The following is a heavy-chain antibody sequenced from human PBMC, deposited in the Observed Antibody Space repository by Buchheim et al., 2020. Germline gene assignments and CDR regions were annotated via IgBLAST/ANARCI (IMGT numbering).Heavy chain of an antibody. CDR1: GFTLSRYG. CDR3: ARDIYYDSSGYWADWYYYGMDV. CDR2: IWYDASNK. V-gene: IGHV3-33*01. D-gene: IGHD3-22*01. Sequence: QEQVVESGGGVVQPGRSLRLSCAASGFTLSRYGMFWVRQAPGKGLEWVAVIWYDASNKYYADSVKGRFTISRDNSKNTLYLQMNSLRAEDTAVYYCARDIYYDSSGYWADWYYYGMDVWGQGTT. J-gene: IGHJ6*02.